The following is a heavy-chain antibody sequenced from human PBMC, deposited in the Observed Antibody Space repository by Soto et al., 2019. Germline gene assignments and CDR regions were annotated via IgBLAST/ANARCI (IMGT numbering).Heavy chain of an antibody. D-gene: IGHD6-19*01. CDR1: GGFIRNYY. CDR3: ARHYLGWGFDY. Sequence: QVQLQESGPGLVKPSETLSLTCTVSGGFIRNYYWSWIRQPPGKGLEWIGYIYSSGSTNYNPSLRSRVTISVDTSKNQFSLKPSSVTAADTAGYYCARHYLGWGFDYWGQGTLVTVSS. J-gene: IGHJ4*02. CDR2: IYSSGST. V-gene: IGHV4-59*08.